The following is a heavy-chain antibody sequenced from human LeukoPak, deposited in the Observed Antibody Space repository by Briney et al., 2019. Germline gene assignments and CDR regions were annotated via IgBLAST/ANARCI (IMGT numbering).Heavy chain of an antibody. V-gene: IGHV3-7*01. CDR2: IKQDGSEK. D-gene: IGHD3-22*01. J-gene: IGHJ3*02. CDR1: GFTFSSYW. Sequence: GGSLRLSCAASGFTFSSYWMSWVRQAPGKGLEWVANIKQDGSEKYYVDSVKGRFTISRDNAKNSLYLQMNSLRAEDTAVYYCARRGYYYDSSAEFDIWGQGTMVTVSP. CDR3: ARRGYYYDSSAEFDI.